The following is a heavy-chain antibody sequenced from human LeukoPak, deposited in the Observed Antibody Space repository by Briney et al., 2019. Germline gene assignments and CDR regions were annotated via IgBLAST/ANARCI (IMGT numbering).Heavy chain of an antibody. J-gene: IGHJ3*01. D-gene: IGHD6-13*01. CDR1: GGSISSSNW. CDR3: AGGDYSSSFDF. CDR2: VYHSGST. V-gene: IGHV4-4*02. Sequence: SETLSLTCAVSGGSISSSNWWSWVRQPPGKGLEWIGEVYHSGSTNNNPSLKSRVTISIDKSKHQFSLKLTSVTAADTAVYYCAGGDYSSSFDFWGQGAMVTVSS.